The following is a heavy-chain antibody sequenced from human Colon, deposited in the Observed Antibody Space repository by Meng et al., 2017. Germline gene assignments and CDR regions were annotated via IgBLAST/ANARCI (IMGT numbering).Heavy chain of an antibody. Sequence: QVPRRKSGAEVKKPGAPVRVSCEASGYTFASYGISWLRQAPGQGLEWMGWFVNNVDTYSAQKFQGRVIMTTDTHTSTAFMELRSLRSDDTAVYYCARGTPGRSYSDYWGQGTLVTVSS. CDR2: FVNNVDT. J-gene: IGHJ4*02. V-gene: IGHV1-18*01. D-gene: IGHD3-10*01. CDR3: ARGTPGRSYSDY. CDR1: GYTFASYG.